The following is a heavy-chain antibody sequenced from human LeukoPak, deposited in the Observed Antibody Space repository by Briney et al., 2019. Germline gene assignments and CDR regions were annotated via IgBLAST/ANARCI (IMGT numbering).Heavy chain of an antibody. D-gene: IGHD5-18*01. Sequence: TGGSLRLSCAASGFTFSSYWMHWVRQAPGKGLVWVSRINSDGSSTSYADSVKGRFTISRDNAKNTLYLQMNSLRAEDSAVYYCARGSRGYSYGNGPAWGQGTLVTVSS. CDR1: GFTFSSYW. J-gene: IGHJ4*02. CDR2: INSDGSST. V-gene: IGHV3-74*01. CDR3: ARGSRGYSYGNGPA.